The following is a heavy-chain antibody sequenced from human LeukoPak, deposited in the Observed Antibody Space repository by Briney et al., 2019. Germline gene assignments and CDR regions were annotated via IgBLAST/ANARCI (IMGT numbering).Heavy chain of an antibody. CDR2: INHSGST. D-gene: IGHD6-19*01. CDR1: GGSISSDTYY. V-gene: IGHV4-39*01. Sequence: PSETLSLTCTVSGGSISSDTYYWGWIRQPPGKGLEWIGEINHSGSTNYNPSLKSRVTISIDTSKNQFSLRLSSLTAADTAVYYCARVSGQFYFYYYMDVWGKGTTVTISS. J-gene: IGHJ6*03. CDR3: ARVSGQFYFYYYMDV.